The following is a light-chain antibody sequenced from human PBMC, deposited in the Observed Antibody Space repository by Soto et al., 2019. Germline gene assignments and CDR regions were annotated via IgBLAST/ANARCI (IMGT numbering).Light chain of an antibody. CDR3: QHCHEYPYI. CDR1: RNIGTW. CDR2: DAS. V-gene: IGKV1-5*02. Sequence: DIQMTHCPSALSASIGDRVTIVCRAIRNIGTWLAWYQQRPGNAPRLLIHDASRLESGVPSRFSGSGSGTELTLTITSLQPDDFATYYCQHCHEYPYIFGQGTK. J-gene: IGKJ2*01.